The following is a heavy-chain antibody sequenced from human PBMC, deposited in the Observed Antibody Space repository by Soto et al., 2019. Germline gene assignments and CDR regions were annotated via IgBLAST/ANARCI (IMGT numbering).Heavy chain of an antibody. CDR1: GGSFSGYY. J-gene: IGHJ4*02. CDR3: ARGVLPVSYY. Sequence: PSETLSLTCAVYGGSFSGYYWSWIRQPPGKGLEWIGEINHSGNTNYNPSLKSRVTISVDTSKNQFSLKLSSVTAADTAVYYCARGVLPVSYYWGQGTLVTVSS. CDR2: INHSGNT. D-gene: IGHD3-10*01. V-gene: IGHV4-34*01.